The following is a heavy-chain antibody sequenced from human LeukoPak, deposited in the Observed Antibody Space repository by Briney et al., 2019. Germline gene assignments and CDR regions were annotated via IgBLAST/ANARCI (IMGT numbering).Heavy chain of an antibody. CDR1: GYTFTAYF. CDR2: ISAYNGNT. V-gene: IGHV1-18*04. Sequence: ASVKVSCKASGYTFTAYFIHWVRQAPGQGLEWMGWISAYNGNTNYAQKLQGRVTMTTDTSTSTAYMELRSLRSDDTAVYYCARWVDYYDSSGTFDYWGQGTLVTVSS. D-gene: IGHD3-22*01. CDR3: ARWVDYYDSSGTFDY. J-gene: IGHJ4*02.